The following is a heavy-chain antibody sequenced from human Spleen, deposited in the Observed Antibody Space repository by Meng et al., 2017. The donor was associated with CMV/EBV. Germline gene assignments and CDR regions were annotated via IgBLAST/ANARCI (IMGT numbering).Heavy chain of an antibody. D-gene: IGHD6-13*01. V-gene: IGHV3-7*01. CDR2: MKQDGSEK. J-gene: IGHJ4*02. CDR3: VRDGHSWNFDY. Sequence: GESLKISCAASAFTFSQYAMSWVRQAPGKGLEWVANMKQDGSEKYYVDSVKGRFTISRDNAKNTLYLQMNTLRVEDTAVYYCVRDGHSWNFDYWGQGSLVTVSS. CDR1: AFTFSQYA.